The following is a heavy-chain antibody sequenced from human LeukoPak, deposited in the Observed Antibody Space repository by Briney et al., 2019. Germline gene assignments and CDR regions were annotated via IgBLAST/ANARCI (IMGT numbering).Heavy chain of an antibody. CDR2: INWNGGST. V-gene: IGHV3-20*04. D-gene: IGHD3-22*01. CDR1: GFTFDDYG. J-gene: IGHJ4*02. CDR3: ARAEDYYDSSGYDY. Sequence: GGSLRLSCAASGFTFDDYGMSWVRQAPGKGLEWVSGINWNGGSTGYADSVKGRFTISRDNAKNSLYLQMNSPRAEDTALYYCARAEDYYDSSGYDYWGQGTLVTVSS.